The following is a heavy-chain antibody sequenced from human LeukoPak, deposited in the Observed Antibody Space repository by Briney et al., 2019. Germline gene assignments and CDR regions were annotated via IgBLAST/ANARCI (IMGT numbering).Heavy chain of an antibody. V-gene: IGHV1-2*02. CDR1: GYTFTGYY. J-gene: IGHJ4*02. Sequence: ASVKVSCKASGYTFTGYYMHWVRQAPGQGLEWMGWINPNSGGTNYAQKFQDRVSMTRDTSISTAYMQLSRLRSDDTAVYYCARDLYEYADGYNYLYYFDYWGQGTLVTVSS. D-gene: IGHD5-24*01. CDR3: ARDLYEYADGYNYLYYFDY. CDR2: INPNSGGT.